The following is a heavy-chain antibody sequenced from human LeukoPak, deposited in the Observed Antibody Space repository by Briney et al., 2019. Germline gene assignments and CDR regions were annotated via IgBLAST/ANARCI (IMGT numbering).Heavy chain of an antibody. CDR2: ISASGSST. V-gene: IGHV3-23*01. CDR3: ARGQYGDYDY. CDR1: GFTFSSYA. D-gene: IGHD4-17*01. J-gene: IGHJ4*02. Sequence: GGSLRLSCAASGFTFSSYAMSWVRQAPGKGLQWVSAISASGSSTYYADSVKGRFTISRDNSKNTLYLQMNSLRAEDTAVYYCARGQYGDYDYWGQGTLVTVSS.